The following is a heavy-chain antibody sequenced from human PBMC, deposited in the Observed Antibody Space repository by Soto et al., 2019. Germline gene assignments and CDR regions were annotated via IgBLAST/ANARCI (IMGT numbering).Heavy chain of an antibody. J-gene: IGHJ3*02. CDR3: ARIEGTDYYDSSGYSKGAFDI. CDR1: GGSISSSNW. V-gene: IGHV4-4*02. Sequence: SSETLSLTCAVSGGSISSSNWWSWVRQPPGKGLEWIGEIYHSGSTNYNPSLKSRVTISVDKSKNQFSLKLSSVTAADTAVYYCARIEGTDYYDSSGYSKGAFDIWGQGTMVTVSS. D-gene: IGHD3-22*01. CDR2: IYHSGST.